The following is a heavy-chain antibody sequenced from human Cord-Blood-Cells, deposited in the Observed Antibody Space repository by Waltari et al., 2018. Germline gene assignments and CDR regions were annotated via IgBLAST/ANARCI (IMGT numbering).Heavy chain of an antibody. CDR1: GGSFRGYY. CDR2: INHSGST. J-gene: IGHJ1*01. V-gene: IGHV4-34*01. CDR3: ATAFPGIAAAGTEYFQH. D-gene: IGHD6-13*01. Sequence: QVQLQQWGAGLLKPSETLSLTCAVYGGSFRGYYWRWIRPPPGKGREWIGEINHSGSTNYNPSLKSRVTISVDTSKNQFSLKLSSVTAADTAVYYCATAFPGIAAAGTEYFQHWGQGTLVTVSS.